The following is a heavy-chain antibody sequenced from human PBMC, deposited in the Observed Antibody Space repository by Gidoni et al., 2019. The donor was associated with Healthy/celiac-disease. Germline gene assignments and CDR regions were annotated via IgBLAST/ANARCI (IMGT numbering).Heavy chain of an antibody. CDR2: IYHSGST. J-gene: IGHJ3*02. Sequence: EWIGYIYHSGSTYYNPSLKSRVTISVDRSKNQFSLKLSSVTAADTAVYYCARSNYDGSGSIGGDAFDIWGQGTMVTVSS. D-gene: IGHD3-10*01. V-gene: IGHV4-30-2*01. CDR3: ARSNYDGSGSIGGDAFDI.